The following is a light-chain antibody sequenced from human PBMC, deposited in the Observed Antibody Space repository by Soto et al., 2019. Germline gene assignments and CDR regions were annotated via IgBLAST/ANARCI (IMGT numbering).Light chain of an antibody. J-gene: IGLJ3*02. V-gene: IGLV2-14*01. CDR2: EVS. CDR1: SSDIGYYNY. CDR3: SSYAGSNNWV. Sequence: QSALAQPASVSGSPGQSITISCSGTSSDIGYYNYVSWYQQHPGKAPRLVLYEVSNRPSGISNRFSGSKSGNTASLTVSGLQAEDEADYYCSSYAGSNNWVFGGGTKVTVL.